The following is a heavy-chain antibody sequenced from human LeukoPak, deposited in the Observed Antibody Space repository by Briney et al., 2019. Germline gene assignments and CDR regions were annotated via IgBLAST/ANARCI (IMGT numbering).Heavy chain of an antibody. CDR3: ARPWSGYTLDS. J-gene: IGHJ5*01. CDR2: IWYDGSNK. CDR1: GFTFRNNG. Sequence: GGSLRLSCAASGFTFRNNGMHWVRQAPGKGLEWLAVIWYDGSNKYYADSVKGRFTISRDNSKNMAYLQMNSLRADDTAVYYCARPWSGYTLDSWGQGTLVTVSS. D-gene: IGHD3-3*01. V-gene: IGHV3-33*01.